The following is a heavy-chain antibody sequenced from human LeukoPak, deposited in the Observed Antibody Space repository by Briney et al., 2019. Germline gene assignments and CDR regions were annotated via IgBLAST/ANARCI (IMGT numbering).Heavy chain of an antibody. V-gene: IGHV4-39*07. Sequence: PSETLSLTCTVSGGSISSSSYYWGWIRQPPGKGLEWIGSIYYSGSTYYNPSLKSRVTISVDTSKNQFSLKLSSVTAADTAVYYCARERTSGYEDYWGQGTLVTVSS. CDR1: GGSISSSSYY. CDR3: ARERTSGYEDY. CDR2: IYYSGST. D-gene: IGHD3-22*01. J-gene: IGHJ4*02.